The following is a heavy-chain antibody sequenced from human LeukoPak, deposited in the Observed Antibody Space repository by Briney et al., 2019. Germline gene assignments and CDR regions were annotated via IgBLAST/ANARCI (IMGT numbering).Heavy chain of an antibody. CDR1: GFTVSSNY. CDR3: AREGFHDYGDYFDY. V-gene: IGHV3-66*01. J-gene: IGHJ4*02. CDR2: IYSGGST. Sequence: PGGSLRLSCAASGFTVSSNYMSWVRQAPGKGLEWVSVIYSGGSTYYADSVKGRFTISRDNSKNTLYLQMNSLRAEDTAVYYCAREGFHDYGDYFDYWGQGTLVTVSS. D-gene: IGHD4-17*01.